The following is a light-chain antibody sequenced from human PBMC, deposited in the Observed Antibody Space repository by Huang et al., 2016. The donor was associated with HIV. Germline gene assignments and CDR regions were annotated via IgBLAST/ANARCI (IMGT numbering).Light chain of an antibody. CDR1: QSVLYNSNNKNY. CDR2: WAS. J-gene: IGKJ4*01. V-gene: IGKV4-1*01. Sequence: DIVMTQSPDSLAVSLGERATINCKSSQSVLYNSNNKNYLPWYQQKPGQPPKLLIYWASTRESGVPDRFSGSGSGTDFTLTISSLQAEDVAVYYCQQYYSTPLTFGGGTKVEI. CDR3: QQYYSTPLT.